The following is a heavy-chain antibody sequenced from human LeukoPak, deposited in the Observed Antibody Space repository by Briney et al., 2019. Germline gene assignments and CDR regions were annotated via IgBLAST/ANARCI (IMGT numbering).Heavy chain of an antibody. D-gene: IGHD3-10*01. CDR3: AKDRGANVLLWFGEFDY. CDR2: ITGSGGRT. V-gene: IGHV3-23*01. CDR1: GFTFSSYA. Sequence: GGSLRLSCAASGFTFSSYAMNWVRQAPGKGLEWVSAITGSGGRTYYADSVKGRFTISRDNSKNTLYLQMNSLRAEDTAVYYCAKDRGANVLLWFGEFDYWGQGTLVTVSS. J-gene: IGHJ4*02.